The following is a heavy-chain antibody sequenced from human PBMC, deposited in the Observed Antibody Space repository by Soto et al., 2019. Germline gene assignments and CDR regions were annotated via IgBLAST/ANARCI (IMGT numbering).Heavy chain of an antibody. CDR3: AAPPWESGYGNFDY. J-gene: IGHJ4*02. CDR1: GGTFSSYT. D-gene: IGHD5-12*01. V-gene: IGHV1-69*02. Sequence: QVQLVQSGAEVKKPGSSVKVSCKASGGTFSSYTISWVRQAPGQGLEWMGRIIPILGIANYAQKFQGRVTITADKSTSTAYMELSSLRSEDTAVYYCAAPPWESGYGNFDYWGQGTLVTVSS. CDR2: IIPILGIA.